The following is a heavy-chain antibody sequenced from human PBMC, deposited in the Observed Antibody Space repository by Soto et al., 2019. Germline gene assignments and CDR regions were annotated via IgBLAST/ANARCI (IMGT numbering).Heavy chain of an antibody. Sequence: GASVKVSCKASGGTFSSYAISWVRQAPGQGLEWLGGIIPIFGTANYAQKFQGRVTITADESTSTAYMELSSLRSEDTAVYYCARPLYCSGGSCYGYYYGMDVWGPGTTVTVSS. J-gene: IGHJ6*02. CDR3: ARPLYCSGGSCYGYYYGMDV. D-gene: IGHD2-15*01. V-gene: IGHV1-69*13. CDR2: IIPIFGTA. CDR1: GGTFSSYA.